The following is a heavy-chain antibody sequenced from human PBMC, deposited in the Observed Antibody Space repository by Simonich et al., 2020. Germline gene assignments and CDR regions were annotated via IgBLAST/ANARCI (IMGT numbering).Heavy chain of an antibody. Sequence: QVQLVQSGAEVKKPGASVKVSCKASGYTFTSYGISWVRQAPGQWLEGMGRISAYNGNTNHAQKLQGRVTMTTDTSTSTAYMELRSLRSDDTAVYYCARSTTGTTAFDIWGQGTMVTVSS. V-gene: IGHV1-18*01. D-gene: IGHD1-1*01. CDR3: ARSTTGTTAFDI. J-gene: IGHJ3*02. CDR1: GYTFTSYG. CDR2: ISAYNGNT.